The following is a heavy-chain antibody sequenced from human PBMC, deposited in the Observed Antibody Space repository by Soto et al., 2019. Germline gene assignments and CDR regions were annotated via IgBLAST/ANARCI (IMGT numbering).Heavy chain of an antibody. V-gene: IGHV3-74*01. D-gene: IGHD2-15*01. J-gene: IGHJ6*03. Sequence: GGSLRLSCAASGFTFSSYWMHWVRQAPGKGLVWVSRINSDGSSTSYADSVKGRFTISRDNAKSTLYLQMNSLRAEDTAVYYCARDLWCSGGSCYSNYYMDVWGKGTTVTVSS. CDR1: GFTFSSYW. CDR2: INSDGSST. CDR3: ARDLWCSGGSCYSNYYMDV.